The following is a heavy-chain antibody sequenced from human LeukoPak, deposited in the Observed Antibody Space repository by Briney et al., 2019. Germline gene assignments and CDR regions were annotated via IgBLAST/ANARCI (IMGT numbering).Heavy chain of an antibody. CDR1: GYTFTSYA. Sequence: ASVKVSCKASGYTFTSYAMNWVRQAPGQGLEWMGWINTNTGNPTYAQGFTGRFVFSLDTSVSTAYLQISSLKAEDTAVYYCARGGWLQLPSNWFDPWGQGTLVTVSS. D-gene: IGHD5-24*01. CDR3: ARGGWLQLPSNWFDP. CDR2: INTNTGNP. J-gene: IGHJ5*02. V-gene: IGHV7-4-1*02.